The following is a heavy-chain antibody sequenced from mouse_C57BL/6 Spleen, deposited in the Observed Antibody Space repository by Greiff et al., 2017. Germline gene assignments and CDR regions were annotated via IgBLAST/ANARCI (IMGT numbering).Heavy chain of an antibody. CDR3: AREGDSNPDGDAMDY. V-gene: IGHV2-9-1*01. Sequence: VKLVESGPGLVAPSQSLSITCTVSGFSLTSYAISWVRQPPGKGLEWLGVIWTGGGTNYNSALKSRLSISKDNSKSQVFLQMNSLQTDDTPRYYCAREGDSNPDGDAMDYWGQGTSVTVSS. J-gene: IGHJ4*01. CDR2: IWTGGGT. CDR1: GFSLTSYA. D-gene: IGHD2-5*01.